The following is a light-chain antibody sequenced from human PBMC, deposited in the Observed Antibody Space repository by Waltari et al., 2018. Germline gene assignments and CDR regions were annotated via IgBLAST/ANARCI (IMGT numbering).Light chain of an antibody. CDR2: KDR. CDR1: KVGDRF. CDR3: QSWDSRTVI. V-gene: IGLV3-1*01. J-gene: IGLJ2*01. Sequence: SYDLTQPPSVSVSPGQPATITCSAEKVGDRFTDWYQQRPGQSPVLVLYKDRERPLNIPARFSGSNWGNTATLTISGTQAMDEADYYCQSWDSRTVIFGGGTKLTV.